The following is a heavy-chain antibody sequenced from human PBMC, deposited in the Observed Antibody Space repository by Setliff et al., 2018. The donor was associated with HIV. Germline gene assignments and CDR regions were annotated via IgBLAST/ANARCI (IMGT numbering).Heavy chain of an antibody. D-gene: IGHD5-18*01. CDR2: IWYDGSNK. V-gene: IGHV3-33*01. J-gene: IGHJ3*02. CDR1: GFTFSSYG. CDR3: ARAGYSYGPDAFDI. Sequence: PGGSLRLSCAASGFTFSSYGMHWVRQAPGKGLEWVAVIWYDGSNKYYADSVKGRFTISRDNSKNTLYLQMNSLRAEDTAVYYCARAGYSYGPDAFDIWGQGTMVTVSS.